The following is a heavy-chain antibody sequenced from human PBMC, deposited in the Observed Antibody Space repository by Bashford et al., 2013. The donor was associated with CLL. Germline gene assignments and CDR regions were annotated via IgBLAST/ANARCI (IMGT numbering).Heavy chain of an antibody. CDR3: TTLGN. CDR2: INAGHGYT. J-gene: IGHJ4*02. D-gene: IGHD7-27*01. CDR1: GYTYIDYG. Sequence: ASVKVSCKASGYTYIDYGISWVRQAPGQGLEWMGWINAGHGYTKYSQKFQGRVTITWDTSASTAYMELSSLRSEDTAMYYCTTLGNWGQGTLVTVSS. V-gene: IGHV1-3*01.